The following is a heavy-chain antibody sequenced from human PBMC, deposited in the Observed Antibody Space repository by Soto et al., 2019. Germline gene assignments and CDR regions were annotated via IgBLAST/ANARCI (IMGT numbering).Heavy chain of an antibody. V-gene: IGHV1-69*06. CDR2: IIPIFGTA. Sequence: QVQLVQSGAEVKKPGSSVKVSCKASGGTFSSYAISWVRQAPGQGLEWMGGIIPIFGTANYAQKFQGRVKITADKSTSTAYMELSSLRSEDTAVYYCARVSPRYYYDSSGYYYGFDYWGQGPLVTVSS. D-gene: IGHD3-22*01. J-gene: IGHJ4*02. CDR1: GGTFSSYA. CDR3: ARVSPRYYYDSSGYYYGFDY.